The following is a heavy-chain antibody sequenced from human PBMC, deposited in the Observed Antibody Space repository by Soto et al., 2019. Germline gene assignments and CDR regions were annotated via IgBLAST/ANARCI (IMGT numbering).Heavy chain of an antibody. J-gene: IGHJ4*02. D-gene: IGHD1-26*01. CDR1: GGSISNTNYY. Sequence: SETLSLTCTVSGGSISNTNYYCGWIRQPPGKGLERIGSIYFSGSPYYNPSLKSRVTISVDTSKNQFSLKLSSVTAADTAVYYCAIFIVGATRVFEFWGRGTLVTVSS. CDR3: AIFIVGATRVFEF. V-gene: IGHV4-39*01. CDR2: IYFSGSP.